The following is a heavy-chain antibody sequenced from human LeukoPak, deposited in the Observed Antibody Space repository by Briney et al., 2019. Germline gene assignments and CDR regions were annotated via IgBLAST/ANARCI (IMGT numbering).Heavy chain of an antibody. CDR1: GFTLSSYA. J-gene: IGHJ4*02. Sequence: AGSLRLSCAASGFTLSSYAMSWVRQAPGKGLEWVAAISGSGGSPYYEDSVKGPFSLSRDNSKNTMCLQMNSLIAEDTAVYYCAKDFSGVPVDTAMVFRIFDYWGQGTLVTVSS. CDR2: ISGSGGSP. CDR3: AKDFSGVPVDTAMVFRIFDY. V-gene: IGHV3-23*01. D-gene: IGHD5-18*01.